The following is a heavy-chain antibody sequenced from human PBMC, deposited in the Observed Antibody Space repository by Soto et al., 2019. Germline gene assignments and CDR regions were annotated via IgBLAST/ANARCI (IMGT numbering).Heavy chain of an antibody. CDR2: TYYRSKWYN. CDR1: GDSVSSNSAA. CDR3: ARDSPELESYSSSWYAFDI. D-gene: IGHD6-13*01. J-gene: IGHJ3*02. V-gene: IGHV6-1*01. Sequence: PSQTLSLTCAISGDSVSSNSAAWNWIRQSPSRGLELLGRTYYRSKWYNDYAVSVKSRITINPDTSKNQFSLQLNSVTPEDTAVYYCARDSPELESYSSSWYAFDIWGQGTMVTVSS.